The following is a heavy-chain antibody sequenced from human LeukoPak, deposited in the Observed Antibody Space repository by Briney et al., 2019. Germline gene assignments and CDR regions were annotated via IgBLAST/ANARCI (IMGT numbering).Heavy chain of an antibody. CDR1: GGSFSGYY. V-gene: IGHV4-34*01. CDR2: INHSGST. Sequence: SETLSLTCAVYGGSFSGYYWSWIRQPPGKGLEWIGEINHSGSTNYNSSLKSRVTISVDTSKNQFSLKLSSVTAADTAVYYCARSVPAATVDYWGQGTLVTVSS. D-gene: IGHD2-2*01. CDR3: ARSVPAATVDY. J-gene: IGHJ4*02.